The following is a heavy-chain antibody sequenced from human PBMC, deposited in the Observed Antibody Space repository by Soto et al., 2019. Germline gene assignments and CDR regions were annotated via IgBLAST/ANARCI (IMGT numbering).Heavy chain of an antibody. CDR3: ARGVRTRASLILRYFYGMDV. Sequence: SVKGSCKASGYTPSGYYIHLVRQAPGQGLQWVAWINPDSGDTDYAQNFQGWVTMTRDTSISTAYMELSGLKVDDTAVYYCARGVRTRASLILRYFYGMDVWGQGTTVTVSS. CDR2: INPDSGDT. J-gene: IGHJ6*02. D-gene: IGHD2-2*01. CDR1: GYTPSGYY. V-gene: IGHV1-2*04.